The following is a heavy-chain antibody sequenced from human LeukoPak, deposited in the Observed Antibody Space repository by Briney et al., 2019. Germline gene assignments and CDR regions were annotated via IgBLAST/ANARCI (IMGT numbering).Heavy chain of an antibody. J-gene: IGHJ3*01. D-gene: IGHD3-22*01. Sequence: ASVKVSCKASGYTFISFDINWVRQATGQGGGGLGWMNPNNGNTGFVQKFEGRVTITKNKSISTAYMELSSLRSDDTAVYYCARARITMMAFDVWGQGTVVTVSS. V-gene: IGHV1-8*01. CDR1: GYTFISFD. CDR3: ARARITMMAFDV. CDR2: MNPNNGNT.